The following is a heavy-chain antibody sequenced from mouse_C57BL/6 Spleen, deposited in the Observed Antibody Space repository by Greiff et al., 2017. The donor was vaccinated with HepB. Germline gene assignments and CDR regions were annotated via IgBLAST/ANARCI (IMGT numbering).Heavy chain of an antibody. CDR3: ARWGTTVVAKYFDV. D-gene: IGHD1-1*01. CDR1: GYTFTSYW. J-gene: IGHJ1*03. CDR2: IDPSDSYT. Sequence: VQLQQSGAELVKPGASVKLSCKASGYTFTSYWMQWVKQRPGQGLEWIGEIDPSDSYTNYNQKFKGKATLTVDTSSSTAYMQLSSLTSEDSAVYYCARWGTTVVAKYFDVWGTGTTVTVSS. V-gene: IGHV1-50*01.